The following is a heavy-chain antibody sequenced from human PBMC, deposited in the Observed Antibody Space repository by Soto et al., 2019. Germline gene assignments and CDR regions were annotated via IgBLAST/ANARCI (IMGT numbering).Heavy chain of an antibody. V-gene: IGHV3-33*01. CDR3: ARDRGGAKTDY. CDR1: GFTFSSYG. Sequence: QVQLVESGGGVVQPGRSLRLSCAASGFTFSSYGMHWVRQAPGKGLEWVAVIWYDGSNKYYADSVKGRFTISRDNSKNTLYLQMTGLRADDTAVYYCARDRGGAKTDYWGQGSPVTVSS. J-gene: IGHJ4*02. D-gene: IGHD3-16*01. CDR2: IWYDGSNK.